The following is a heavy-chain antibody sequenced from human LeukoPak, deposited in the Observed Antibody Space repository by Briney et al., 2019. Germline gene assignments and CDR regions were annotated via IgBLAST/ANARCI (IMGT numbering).Heavy chain of an antibody. CDR2: IYHSGST. Sequence: SETLSLTCTVSGGSISSGGYSWSWIRQPPGKGLEWIGYIYHSGSTYYNPSLKSRVTISVDRSKNQFSLKLSSVTAADTAVYCCAALYSSGWYYFDYWGQGTLVTVSS. V-gene: IGHV4-30-2*01. CDR3: AALYSSGWYYFDY. D-gene: IGHD6-19*01. CDR1: GGSISSGGYS. J-gene: IGHJ4*02.